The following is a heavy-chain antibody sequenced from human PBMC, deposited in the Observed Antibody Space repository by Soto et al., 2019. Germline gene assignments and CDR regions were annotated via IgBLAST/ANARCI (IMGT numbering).Heavy chain of an antibody. CDR2: ISYIGST. Sequence: PSETLSLTCTVSGASISSADYSWSWIRQPPGEGLEWIGYISYIGSTYYNPSLKSRLTISVDTSKNQLSLKLYPATAADTAVYYCARGPGAYWVGGTCYRRGSGFDMWGQGTMVTVSS. CDR1: GASISSADYS. V-gene: IGHV4-30-4*01. J-gene: IGHJ3*02. CDR3: ARGPGAYWVGGTCYRRGSGFDM. D-gene: IGHD2-15*01.